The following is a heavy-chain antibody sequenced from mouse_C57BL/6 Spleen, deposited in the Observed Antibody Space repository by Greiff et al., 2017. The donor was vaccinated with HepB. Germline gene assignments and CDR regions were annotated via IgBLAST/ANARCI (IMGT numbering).Heavy chain of an antibody. V-gene: IGHV5-16*01. CDR1: GFTFSDYY. D-gene: IGHD2-3*01. J-gene: IGHJ4*01. CDR3: ARDTGIYDGYSYAMDY. Sequence: EVHLVESEGGLVQPGSSMKLSCTASGFTFSDYYMAWVRQVPEKGLEWVANINYDGSSTYYLDSLKSRFIISRDNAKNILYLQMSSLKSEDTATYYCARDTGIYDGYSYAMDYWGQGTSVTVSS. CDR2: INYDGSST.